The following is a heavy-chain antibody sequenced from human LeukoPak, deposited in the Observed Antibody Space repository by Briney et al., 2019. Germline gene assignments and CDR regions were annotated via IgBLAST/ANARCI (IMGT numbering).Heavy chain of an antibody. CDR3: ANGPSHGGFDI. CDR2: LSSDERYK. D-gene: IGHD2-15*01. J-gene: IGHJ3*02. Sequence: GRSLRLSCAASGFTFRNYGMHWVRQAPGKGPEWVAFLSSDERYKASAESARGRFTISRDNSKNTLYLQMNSLRDEDTAVYYCANGPSHGGFDIWGQGTVVTVSS. V-gene: IGHV3-30*18. CDR1: GFTFRNYG.